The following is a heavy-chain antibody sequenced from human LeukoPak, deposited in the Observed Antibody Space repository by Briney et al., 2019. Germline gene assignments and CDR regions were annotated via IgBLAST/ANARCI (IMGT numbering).Heavy chain of an antibody. J-gene: IGHJ4*02. CDR1: GGSISSYY. CDR2: IYYSGST. Sequence: SETLSLTCTVSGGSISSYYWSWIRQPPGKGLEWIGYIYYSGSTNYNPSLKSRLTISVDTSKNQFSLKLSSVTAADTAVYYCARMTTVTTGIDYWGQGTLVTVSS. CDR3: ARMTTVTTGIDY. D-gene: IGHD4-17*01. V-gene: IGHV4-59*01.